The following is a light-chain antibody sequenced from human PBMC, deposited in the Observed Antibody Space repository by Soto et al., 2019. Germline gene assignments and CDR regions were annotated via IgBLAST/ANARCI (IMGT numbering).Light chain of an antibody. CDR2: GDH. Sequence: GKSVTISCSGSSSNIGSSTVSWYHQLPGSAPKLLIFGDHQRPSGIPDRFSGSKSGTSASLAISGLQSDDEADYYCAAWDDSLNGVLFGGGTKVTVL. V-gene: IGLV1-44*01. CDR3: AAWDDSLNGVL. CDR1: SSNIGSST. J-gene: IGLJ2*01.